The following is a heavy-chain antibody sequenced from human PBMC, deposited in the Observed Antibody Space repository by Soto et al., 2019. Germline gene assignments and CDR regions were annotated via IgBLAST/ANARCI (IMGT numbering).Heavy chain of an antibody. J-gene: IGHJ6*02. CDR3: ARVRKGVTTIRKYGMDV. Sequence: SETLSRTCAVYGGSFRSFYWSWLRQPPGEGLEWIGEIIHSGSTNYNPSLESRVTISLDTSKNQFSLKVNSVIAADTAVYYCARVRKGVTTIRKYGMDVWGQGTTVTVSS. D-gene: IGHD4-17*01. CDR1: GGSFRSFY. CDR2: IIHSGST. V-gene: IGHV4-34*12.